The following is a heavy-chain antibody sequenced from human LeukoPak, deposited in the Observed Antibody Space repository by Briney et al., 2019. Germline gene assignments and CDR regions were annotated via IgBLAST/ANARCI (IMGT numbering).Heavy chain of an antibody. D-gene: IGHD6-19*01. J-gene: IGHJ4*02. CDR3: ARVGYSSGWLRD. Sequence: GGSLRLSCAASGFTVSTNYMSWVGQAPGKGLEWVSVIYSGGSTYYADSVKGRFTISRDNSKNTLYLQMNSLRAEDTAVYYCARVGYSSGWLRDWGQGTLVTVSS. CDR2: IYSGGST. CDR1: GFTVSTNY. V-gene: IGHV3-53*01.